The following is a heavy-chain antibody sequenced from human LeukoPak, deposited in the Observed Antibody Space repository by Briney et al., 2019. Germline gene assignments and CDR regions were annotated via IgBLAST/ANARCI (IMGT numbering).Heavy chain of an antibody. CDR3: ARDASRGAFDY. CDR1: GFTFSTYS. CDR2: ISSSSTTI. Sequence: GGSLRLSCAASGFTFSTYSMNWVPQAPGKGLQWISYISSSSTTIYYADSVKGRFTISRDNAKNSLFLQINSLRAEDTAVYYCARDASRGAFDYWGQGTLVTVSS. J-gene: IGHJ4*02. V-gene: IGHV3-48*01. D-gene: IGHD5-12*01.